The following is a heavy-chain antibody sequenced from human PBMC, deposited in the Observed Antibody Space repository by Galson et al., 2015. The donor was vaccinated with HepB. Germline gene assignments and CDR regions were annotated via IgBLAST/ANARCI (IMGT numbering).Heavy chain of an antibody. D-gene: IGHD1-1*01. V-gene: IGHV1-24*01. Sequence: SVKVSCKVSGYTLTELSMHWVRQAPGKGLEWMGGFDPEDGETIYAQKFQGRVTMTEDTSTDTAYMELSSLRSEDTAVYYCATGTNHYYYYYMDVWGKGTTVTVSS. J-gene: IGHJ6*03. CDR3: ATGTNHYYYYYMDV. CDR1: GYTLTELS. CDR2: FDPEDGET.